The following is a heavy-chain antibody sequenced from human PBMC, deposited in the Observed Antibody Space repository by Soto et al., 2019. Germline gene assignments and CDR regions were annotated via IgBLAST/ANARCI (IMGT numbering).Heavy chain of an antibody. CDR3: AKGATYYYDSSGA. J-gene: IGHJ4*02. CDR2: ISGSGGST. D-gene: IGHD3-22*01. V-gene: IGHV3-23*04. Sequence: EVQLVESGGGLVQPGGSLRLSCAVSGFTFGSYAMSWVRQAPGKGLEWVSAISGSGGSTYYADSVKGRFTISRDNSKNTLYLQMNSLRAEDMAVYYCAKGATYYYDSSGAWGQGTLVTVSS. CDR1: GFTFGSYA.